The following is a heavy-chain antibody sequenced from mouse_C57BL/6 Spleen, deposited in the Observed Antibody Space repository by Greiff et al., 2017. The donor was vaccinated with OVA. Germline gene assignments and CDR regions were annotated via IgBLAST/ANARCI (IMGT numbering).Heavy chain of an antibody. Sequence: EVKLVESGGDLVKPGGSLKLSCAASGFTFSSYGMSWVRQTPDKRLEWVATISSGGSYTYYPDSVKGRFTISRDNAKNTLYLQMSSLKSEDTAMYYCARQYYGSSYNYYAMDYWGQGTSVTVSS. CDR2: ISSGGSYT. D-gene: IGHD1-1*01. CDR3: ARQYYGSSYNYYAMDY. V-gene: IGHV5-6*01. CDR1: GFTFSSYG. J-gene: IGHJ4*01.